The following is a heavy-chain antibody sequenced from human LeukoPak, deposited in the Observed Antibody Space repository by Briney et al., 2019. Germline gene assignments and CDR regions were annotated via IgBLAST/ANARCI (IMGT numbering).Heavy chain of an antibody. Sequence: GGSLRLSCAASGFTFSSYAMHWVRQAPGKGLEWVAVISYDGSNKYYADSVKGRFTISRDNSKNTLYLQMNSLRAEDTAVYYCARDSEYSSSWYLGYCYYGMDVWGQGTTVTVSS. D-gene: IGHD6-13*01. CDR3: ARDSEYSSSWYLGYCYYGMDV. CDR1: GFTFSSYA. J-gene: IGHJ6*02. V-gene: IGHV3-30-3*01. CDR2: ISYDGSNK.